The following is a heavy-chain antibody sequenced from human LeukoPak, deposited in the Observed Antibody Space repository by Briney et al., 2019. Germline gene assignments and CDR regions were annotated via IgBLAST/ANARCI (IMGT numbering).Heavy chain of an antibody. CDR1: GGSISSYY. V-gene: IGHV4-59*01. Sequence: SETLSLTCTVSGGSISSYYWSWIRHPPGKDLEWIGYIYYSGSTNYNPSLISRFTISVDMSKKQFSLKLSSVTAADTAVYYCARVGEDYYGDWFDPWGQGTLVTDYS. CDR3: ARVGEDYYGDWFDP. D-gene: IGHD3-10*01. CDR2: IYYSGST. J-gene: IGHJ5*02.